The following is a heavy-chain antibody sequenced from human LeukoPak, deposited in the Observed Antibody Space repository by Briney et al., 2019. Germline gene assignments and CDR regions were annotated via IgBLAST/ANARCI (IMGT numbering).Heavy chain of an antibody. CDR1: GFTFSSYA. V-gene: IGHV3-23*01. D-gene: IGHD6-13*01. CDR3: ASVPSGDSSSWYPPP. CDR2: ISGSGGST. J-gene: IGHJ5*02. Sequence: GGSLRLSCAASGFTFSSYAMSWVRQAPGKGLEWVSAISGSGGSTYYADSVKGRFTISRDNSKNTLYLQMNGLRAEDTAVYYCASVPSGDSSSWYPPPWGQGTLVTVSS.